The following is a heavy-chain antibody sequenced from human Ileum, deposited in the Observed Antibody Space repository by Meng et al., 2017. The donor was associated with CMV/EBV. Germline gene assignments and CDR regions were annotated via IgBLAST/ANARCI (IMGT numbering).Heavy chain of an antibody. V-gene: IGHV4-4*07. CDR2: IYISGIS. Sequence: QVPRQESGPGLVKPSETLSLTCTVSGDSISGFYWSWIWQPAGKGLEWIGRIYISGISNYNPSLKSRVTISEDTSKNQFSLKLSSVTAADTAVYYCAREKVQFWSFEYWGQGSLVTVSS. D-gene: IGHD5-18*01. J-gene: IGHJ4*02. CDR1: GDSISGFY. CDR3: AREKVQFWSFEY.